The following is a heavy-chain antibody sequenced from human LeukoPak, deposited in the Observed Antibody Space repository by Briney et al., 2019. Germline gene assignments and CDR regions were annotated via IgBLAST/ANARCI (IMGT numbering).Heavy chain of an antibody. CDR3: ANGWSPDY. D-gene: IGHD2-15*01. J-gene: IGHJ4*02. CDR1: GFTFSSYA. V-gene: IGHV3-23*01. CDR2: SSGSGGST. Sequence: SGGSLRLSCAASGFTFSSYAMSWVRQAPGKGLEWVSGSSGSGGSTYYADSVKGRFTIFSDNSKNTLYLQMNSLRAEDTAVYHCANGWSPDYWGRGTLVTVSS.